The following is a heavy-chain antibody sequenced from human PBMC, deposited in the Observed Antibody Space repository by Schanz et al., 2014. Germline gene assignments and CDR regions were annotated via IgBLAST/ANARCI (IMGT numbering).Heavy chain of an antibody. CDR3: ARLPGLYCSGGACYRGY. Sequence: QLQLQESGPGLVKPSETLSLTCTVSGGSISSSGYYWGWIRQPPGNGLEWIGSIYYSGSTYYNPSLKSRVTISGDTSKNLFSRKVPSVTATDTAVYYCARLPGLYCSGGACYRGYWGQGTLVTVSS. CDR2: IYYSGST. J-gene: IGHJ4*02. CDR1: GGSISSSGYY. D-gene: IGHD2-15*01. V-gene: IGHV4-39*01.